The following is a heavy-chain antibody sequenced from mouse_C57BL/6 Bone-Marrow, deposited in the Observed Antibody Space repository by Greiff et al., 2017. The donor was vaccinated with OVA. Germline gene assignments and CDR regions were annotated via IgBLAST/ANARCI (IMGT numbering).Heavy chain of an antibody. J-gene: IGHJ2*01. D-gene: IGHD1-1*01. Sequence: VQLQQSGAELVRPGASVKLSCTASGFNIKDDYMHWVKQRPEQGLEWIGWIDPENGDTEYASKFQGKATITADTSSNTAYLQLSSLTSEDTAVYYCTTPSTTVVEGYWGQGTTLTVSS. CDR1: GFNIKDDY. CDR3: TTPSTTVVEGY. CDR2: IDPENGDT. V-gene: IGHV14-4*01.